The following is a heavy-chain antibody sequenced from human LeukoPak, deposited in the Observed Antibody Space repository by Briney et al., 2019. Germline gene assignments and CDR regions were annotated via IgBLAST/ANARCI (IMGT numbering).Heavy chain of an antibody. CDR1: GGTFSSYA. CDR3: ARVGQRDETHDALHI. V-gene: IGHV1-69*05. Sequence: ASVKVSCKASGGTFSSYAISWVRQAPGPGLEWMGVIIPLFGTANYAQKFQGRVTITTDDSTRTAYMELRSLRSDDTAVYYCARVGQRDETHDALHIWGQGTMVTVSS. D-gene: IGHD1-26*01. CDR2: IIPLFGTA. J-gene: IGHJ3*02.